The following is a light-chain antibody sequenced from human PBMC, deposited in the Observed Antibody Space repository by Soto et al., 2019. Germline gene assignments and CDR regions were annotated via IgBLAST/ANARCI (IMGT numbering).Light chain of an antibody. J-gene: IGKJ1*01. V-gene: IGKV4-1*01. CDR2: WAS. CDR3: QQYYSTPRT. CDR1: QSVSSN. Sequence: MTQSPDTLSVSPGERSTLCCRASQSVSSNLAWYQQKPGQPPKLLIYWASTRESGVPDRFSGSGSGTDFTLTISSLQAEDVAVYYCQQYYSTPRTFGQGTKV.